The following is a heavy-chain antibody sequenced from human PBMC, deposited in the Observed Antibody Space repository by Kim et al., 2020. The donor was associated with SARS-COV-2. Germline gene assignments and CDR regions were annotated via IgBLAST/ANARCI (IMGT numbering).Heavy chain of an antibody. CDR3: TKGRYITFGRGVNDY. D-gene: IGHD3-10*01. CDR2: ISGGGGSS. J-gene: IGHJ4*01. Sequence: GGSLRLSCAASGFTFSSYAMSWVRQATGKGLEWVSAISGGGGSSYSASVVRGLITISGDATNNTHHQQKSSRRAEAAVEYYCTKGRYITFGRGVNDYW. V-gene: IGHV3-23*01. CDR1: GFTFSSYA.